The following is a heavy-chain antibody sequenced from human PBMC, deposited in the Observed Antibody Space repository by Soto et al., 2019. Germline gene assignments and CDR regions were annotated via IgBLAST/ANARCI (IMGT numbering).Heavy chain of an antibody. CDR1: GYTFTSTW. D-gene: IGHD3-22*01. V-gene: IGHV1-46*01. Sequence: ASVKVSCKASGYTFTSTWMYWVRQAPGQGLEWMGIINPYGGAATYAEKFQGRVTMTRDTSTATDYMELSSLRSEDTAMYYCARDRSHSSAYWWFDYWGQGTKVTVSS. J-gene: IGHJ5*01. CDR3: ARDRSHSSAYWWFDY. CDR2: INPYGGAA.